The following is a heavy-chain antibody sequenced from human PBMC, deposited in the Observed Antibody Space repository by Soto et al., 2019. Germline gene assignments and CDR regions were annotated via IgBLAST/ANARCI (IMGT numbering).Heavy chain of an antibody. D-gene: IGHD3-22*01. Sequence: GGSLRLSCTASGFTFSSSAMGWVRQAAGKRLEWVSAISGTGGTTYYADSVKGRFTISRDNSKNTLYLQMNGLRADDTALYYCAKGATMILVAPLGSWGQGTLVTVSS. CDR1: GFTFSSSA. CDR2: ISGTGGTT. V-gene: IGHV3-23*01. CDR3: AKGATMILVAPLGS. J-gene: IGHJ5*02.